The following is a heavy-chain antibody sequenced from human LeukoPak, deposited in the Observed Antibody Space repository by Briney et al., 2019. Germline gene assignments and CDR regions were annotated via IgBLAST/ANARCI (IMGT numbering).Heavy chain of an antibody. V-gene: IGHV1-69*01. Sequence: SVKVSCKASGGTFSSYAISWVRQAPGQGLEWMGGIIPIIGTANYAQKLQGRVTITADESTSTAYMGLSSLRSEDTAVYYCARGASPIVVVPAAKYYYYYMDVWGKGTTVTVSS. CDR1: GGTFSSYA. CDR2: IIPIIGTA. CDR3: ARGASPIVVVPAAKYYYYYMDV. J-gene: IGHJ6*03. D-gene: IGHD2-2*01.